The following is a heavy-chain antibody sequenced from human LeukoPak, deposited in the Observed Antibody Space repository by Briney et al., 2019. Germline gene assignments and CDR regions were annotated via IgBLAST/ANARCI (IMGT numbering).Heavy chain of an antibody. Sequence: ASVKVSCKASGYTFTSYGISWVRQAPGQGLEWMGWISAYNGNTSYAQKFQGRVTMTRDTSTSTVYMELSSLRSEDTAVYYCARDGGGYDILTGYSRRPKYYFDYWGQGTLVTVSS. D-gene: IGHD3-9*01. CDR1: GYTFTSYG. CDR2: ISAYNGNT. J-gene: IGHJ4*02. V-gene: IGHV1-18*01. CDR3: ARDGGGYDILTGYSRRPKYYFDY.